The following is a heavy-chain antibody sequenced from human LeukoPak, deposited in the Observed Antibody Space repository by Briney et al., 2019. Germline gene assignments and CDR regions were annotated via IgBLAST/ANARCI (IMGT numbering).Heavy chain of an antibody. D-gene: IGHD3-3*01. CDR1: GYSISSGYY. V-gene: IGHV4-38-2*01. CDR2: IYHSGST. J-gene: IGHJ4*02. CDR3: ARHAGGRGYDFWSGYYSPNHN. Sequence: SETLSLTCAVSGYSISSGYYWGWIRQPPGKGLEWIGSIYHSGSTYYNPSLKSRVTISVDTSKNQFSLKLSSVTAADTAVYYCARHAGGRGYDFWSGYYSPNHNWGQGTLVTVSS.